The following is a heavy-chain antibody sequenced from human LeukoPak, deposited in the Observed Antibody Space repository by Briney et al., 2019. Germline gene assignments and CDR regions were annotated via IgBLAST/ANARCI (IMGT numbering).Heavy chain of an antibody. D-gene: IGHD3-10*01. Sequence: GGSLTLSCAASGFTFSTYTMNWVRQAPGKGLEWVSYISDAGSTYADSVEGRFTISRDNAKNSLYLQMNSLRDEDTAVYYCARDLHYAFDIWGQGTMVTVSS. V-gene: IGHV3-48*02. CDR1: GFTFSTYT. CDR2: ISDAGST. CDR3: ARDLHYAFDI. J-gene: IGHJ3*02.